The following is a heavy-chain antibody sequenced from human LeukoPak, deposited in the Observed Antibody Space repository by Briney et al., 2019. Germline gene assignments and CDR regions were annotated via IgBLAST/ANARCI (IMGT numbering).Heavy chain of an antibody. Sequence: PGGSLRLSCAASGFTFSSYSINWVRQAPGKGLEWVSGISWNSGSIGYADSVKGRFTISRDNAKNSLYLQMNSLRAEDTALYYCAKDRYSSSWYYWGQGTLVTVSS. J-gene: IGHJ4*02. CDR2: ISWNSGSI. D-gene: IGHD6-13*01. CDR3: AKDRYSSSWYY. CDR1: GFTFSSYS. V-gene: IGHV3-9*01.